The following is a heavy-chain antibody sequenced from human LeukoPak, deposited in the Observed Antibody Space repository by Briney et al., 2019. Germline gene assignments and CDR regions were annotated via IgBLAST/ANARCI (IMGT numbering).Heavy chain of an antibody. J-gene: IGHJ4*02. CDR2: INPNSGGT. CDR1: GYTFTDYY. Sequence: ASVKVSCKASGYTFTDYYMHWVRQAPGQGLEWMGWINPNSGGTNSAQKFQGRVTMTRDTSISTAYMELSRLRSDDTAVYYCARDEPVVGLLSDYWGQGTLVTVSS. CDR3: ARDEPVVGLLSDY. V-gene: IGHV1-2*02. D-gene: IGHD6-19*01.